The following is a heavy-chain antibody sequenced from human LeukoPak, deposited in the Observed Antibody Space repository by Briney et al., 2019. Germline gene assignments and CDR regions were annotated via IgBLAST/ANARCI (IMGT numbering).Heavy chain of an antibody. CDR2: IIPIFGTA. V-gene: IGHV1-69*13. Sequence: SVTVSCKASGGTFSSYAIGWVRQAPGQGLEWMGGIIPIFGTANYAQKFQGRVTITADESTSTAYMELSSLRSEDTAVYYCARGQGIVDKYYFDYWGQGTLVTVSS. J-gene: IGHJ4*02. D-gene: IGHD3-22*01. CDR1: GGTFSSYA. CDR3: ARGQGIVDKYYFDY.